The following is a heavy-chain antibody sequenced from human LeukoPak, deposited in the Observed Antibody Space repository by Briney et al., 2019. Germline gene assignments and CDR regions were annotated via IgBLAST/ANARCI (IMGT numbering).Heavy chain of an antibody. CDR2: INPDTGGT. D-gene: IGHD6-19*01. CDR3: ARDFPDYSSHFDY. V-gene: IGHV1-2*02. Sequence: ASVKVSCKASGYTFTGYHMHWVRQAPGQGLEWMGWINPDTGGTNCAQNFQGRVTLTRDTSISTAYMELNSLRSDDTAVYYCARDFPDYSSHFDYWGQGTVVTVSS. J-gene: IGHJ4*02. CDR1: GYTFTGYH.